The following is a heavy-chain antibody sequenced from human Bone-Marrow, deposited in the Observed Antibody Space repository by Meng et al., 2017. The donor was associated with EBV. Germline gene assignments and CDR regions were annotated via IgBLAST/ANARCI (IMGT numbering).Heavy chain of an antibody. CDR1: EFTLRRYW. D-gene: IGHD1-14*01. V-gene: IGHV3-74*01. J-gene: IGHJ4*02. CDR3: SRDLAGSDDY. CDR2: INEDGTIT. Sequence: DVQRVELGGGLVKRGGSMRLSCVASEFTLRRYWMHWVRQGPGKEPLWVSRINEDGTITNYADSVKGRFTISRDNAKNTLYLQMNNLRAEDTAVYYCSRDLAGSDDYWGRGTLVTVSS.